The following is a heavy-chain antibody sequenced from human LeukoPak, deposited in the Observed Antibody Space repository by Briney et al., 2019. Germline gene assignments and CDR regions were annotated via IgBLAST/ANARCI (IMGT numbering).Heavy chain of an antibody. CDR1: GFTFNSYA. D-gene: IGHD6-19*01. V-gene: IGHV3-23*01. J-gene: IGHJ4*02. Sequence: GGSLRLSCAASGFTFNSYAMTWVRQAPGKGLEWVSHVSGSGGITYYADSVKGRFTIFRDNSKNTLYLQMNSLRAEDRAVYYCAKTTAGNSSGRNPGWPVDYWGQGTLVTVSS. CDR2: VSGSGGIT. CDR3: AKTTAGNSSGRNPGWPVDY.